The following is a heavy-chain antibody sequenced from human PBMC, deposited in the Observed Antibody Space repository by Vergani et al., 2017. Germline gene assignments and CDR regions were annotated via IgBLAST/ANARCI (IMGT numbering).Heavy chain of an antibody. Sequence: EVQLEESGGGLVLPGRSLRLSCVASGFTSAGYAMHWVRQAPGKGLEWVSGISWNSNSIGYAGSVKGRFTISRDNAKSSLYLQMNSLRAEDTALYYCAKKLGTLAGGGWFDPWGQGTLVTVSS. CDR1: GFTSAGYA. CDR3: AKKLGTLAGGGWFDP. D-gene: IGHD3-10*01. J-gene: IGHJ5*02. CDR2: ISWNSNSI. V-gene: IGHV3-9*02.